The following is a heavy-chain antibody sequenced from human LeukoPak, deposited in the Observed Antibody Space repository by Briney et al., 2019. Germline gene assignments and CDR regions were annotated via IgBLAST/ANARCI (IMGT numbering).Heavy chain of an antibody. Sequence: SETLSLTCTVSGASISSYYWSWIRQPPGKGLEWIGYIYYSGSTNYNPSLKSRVTISVDTSKNHFSLKLRSVSAADTAVYYCARDLGYNRYGTPYYFDYWGQGTLVTVSS. CDR3: ARDLGYNRYGTPYYFDY. J-gene: IGHJ4*02. V-gene: IGHV4-59*12. D-gene: IGHD5-18*01. CDR2: IYYSGST. CDR1: GASISSYY.